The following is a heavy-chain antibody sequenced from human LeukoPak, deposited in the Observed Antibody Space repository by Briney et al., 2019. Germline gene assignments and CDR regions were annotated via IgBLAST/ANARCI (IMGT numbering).Heavy chain of an antibody. Sequence: SQSLSLTFTLAADSISSSTYYSSWIRQPPWKGLEWIREINHSRSTNYNPSLKSRVTISVDTSKNQFSFKLSSVSAADTAVYYCARGSIYYYYMDVWGKGTRVSVSS. CDR1: ADSISSSTYY. CDR3: ARGSIYYYYMDV. J-gene: IGHJ6*03. CDR2: INHSRST. D-gene: IGHD2-21*01. V-gene: IGHV4-39*07.